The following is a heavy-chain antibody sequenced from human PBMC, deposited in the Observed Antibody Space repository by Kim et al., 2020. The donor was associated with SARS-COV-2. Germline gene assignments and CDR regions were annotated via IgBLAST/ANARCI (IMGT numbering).Heavy chain of an antibody. CDR2: INSDGSST. CDR3: ARVGGGSGSSVPLYYYYGMDV. V-gene: IGHV3-74*01. Sequence: GGSLRLSCAASGFTFSSYWMHWVRQAPGKGLVWVSRINSDGSSTSYADSVKGRFTISRDNAKNTLYLQMNSLRAEDTAVYYCARVGGGSGSSVPLYYYYGMDVWGQGTTVTVSS. J-gene: IGHJ6*02. D-gene: IGHD3-10*01. CDR1: GFTFSSYW.